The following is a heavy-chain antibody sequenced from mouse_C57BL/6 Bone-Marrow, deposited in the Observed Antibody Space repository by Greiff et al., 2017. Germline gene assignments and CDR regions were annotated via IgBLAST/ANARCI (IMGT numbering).Heavy chain of an antibody. CDR3: ARNGNPWFAY. Sequence: EVKLMESGGDLVKPGGSLKLSCAASGFTFSSYGMSWVRQTPDKRLEWVATISSGGSYTYYPDSVKGRFTISRDNAKNTLYLQMSSLKSEDTAMYYCARNGNPWFAYWGQGTLVTVSA. CDR2: ISSGGSYT. V-gene: IGHV5-6*01. J-gene: IGHJ3*01. CDR1: GFTFSSYG. D-gene: IGHD2-1*01.